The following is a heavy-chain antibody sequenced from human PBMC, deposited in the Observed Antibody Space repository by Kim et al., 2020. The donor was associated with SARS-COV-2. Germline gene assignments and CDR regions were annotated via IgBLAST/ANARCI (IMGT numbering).Heavy chain of an antibody. CDR2: NYHSGST. V-gene: IGHV4-4*02. CDR3: AGVRSSNYCSGPIPFYY. D-gene: IGHD3-10*01. Sequence: SETLSLTCAVSGGSISSSNWWSWVRQPPGKRLERIGVNYHSGSTNYNPSLNSRATTLVATSKHLFSKMRSSVTAAATAVYYCAGVRSSNYCSGPIPFYY. CDR1: GGSISSSNW. J-gene: IGHJ4*01.